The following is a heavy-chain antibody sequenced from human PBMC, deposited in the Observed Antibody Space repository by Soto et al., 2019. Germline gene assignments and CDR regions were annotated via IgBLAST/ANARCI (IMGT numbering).Heavy chain of an antibody. CDR3: ASCRLACYRGLDY. CDR1: GFTFSTYA. CDR2: ISGSGGTT. J-gene: IGHJ4*01. V-gene: IGHV3-23*01. Sequence: EVHLLESGGGWVQPGGSLRLSCAASGFTFSTYAMTWVRQTPGTGLEWVSEISGSGGTTYSADSVNGRFTSSRDNSKNTLYLQMNSLRAEDTAVYYCASCRLACYRGLDYWGHVTLVTVSA. D-gene: IGHD3-10*02.